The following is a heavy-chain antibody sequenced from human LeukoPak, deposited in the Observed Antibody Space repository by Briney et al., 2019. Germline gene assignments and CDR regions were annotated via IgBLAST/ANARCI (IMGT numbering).Heavy chain of an antibody. CDR1: GFTFSDFY. CDR3: ARVRVGAYDFEY. V-gene: IGHV3-74*01. Sequence: GGSRRLSCAASGFTFSDFYMTWIRQAPGKGLVWVSRINPDGGTTTYADSVKGRFAISRDNAKNTLYLQMNSLRAEDTAVYYCARVRVGAYDFEYWGQGTLVTVSS. CDR2: INPDGGTT. J-gene: IGHJ4*02. D-gene: IGHD3-10*01.